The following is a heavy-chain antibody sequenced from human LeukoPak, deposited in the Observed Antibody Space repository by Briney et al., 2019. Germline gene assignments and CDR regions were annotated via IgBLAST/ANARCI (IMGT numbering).Heavy chain of an antibody. CDR2: ISRSGSYI. D-gene: IGHD1-26*01. J-gene: IGHJ3*02. V-gene: IGHV3-21*01. CDR3: ARDCGSHDAFDI. Sequence: GGSLRLSCAASGFTFSSYNMNWVRQAPGKGLEWVSSISRSGSYIYYADSVKGRFTISRDNAKNSLFLQMNSLRAEDTAVFYCARDCGSHDAFDIWGQGTMVTVFS. CDR1: GFTFSSYN.